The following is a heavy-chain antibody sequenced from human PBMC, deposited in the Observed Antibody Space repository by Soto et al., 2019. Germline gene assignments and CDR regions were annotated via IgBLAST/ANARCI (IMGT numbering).Heavy chain of an antibody. CDR1: GFTFSSYA. Sequence: HPGGSLRLSCAASGFTFSSYAMHWVRQAPGKGLEWVSGISWNSGSIGYADSVKGRFTISRDNAKNSLYLQMNSLRAEDTALYYCAKDMAPDSSGFDYWXQGTLVTVSS. CDR2: ISWNSGSI. J-gene: IGHJ4*02. CDR3: AKDMAPDSSGFDY. V-gene: IGHV3-9*01. D-gene: IGHD3-22*01.